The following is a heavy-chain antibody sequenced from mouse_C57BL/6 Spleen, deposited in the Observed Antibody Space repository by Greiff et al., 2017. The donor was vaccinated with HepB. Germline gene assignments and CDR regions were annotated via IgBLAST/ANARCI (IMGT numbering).Heavy chain of an antibody. V-gene: IGHV7-3*01. CDR2: IRNKANGYTT. CDR1: GFTFTDYY. CDR3: ARVYGNYWYFDV. Sequence: VQGVESGGGLVQPGGSLSLSCAASGFTFTDYYMSWVRQPPGKALEWLGFIRNKANGYTTEYSASVKGRFTISRDNSQSILYLQMNALRAEDSATYYCARVYGNYWYFDVWGTGTTVTVSS. J-gene: IGHJ1*03. D-gene: IGHD2-1*01.